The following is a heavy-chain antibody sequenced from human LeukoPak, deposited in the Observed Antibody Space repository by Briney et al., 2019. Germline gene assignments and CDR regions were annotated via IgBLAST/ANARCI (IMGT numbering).Heavy chain of an antibody. CDR3: ARDPNGDYIGASEF. V-gene: IGHV3-23*01. D-gene: IGHD4-17*01. J-gene: IGHJ3*01. CDR2: ITSGGAP. CDR1: GFTFSNYA. Sequence: PGGSLRLPCAASGFTFSNYAVMWVRQAPGQGLEWVSAITSGGAPRYADSVKGRFTISRDNSKNTLYLQMNSLRAEDTAQYFCARDPNGDYIGASEFWGRGTVVTVSS.